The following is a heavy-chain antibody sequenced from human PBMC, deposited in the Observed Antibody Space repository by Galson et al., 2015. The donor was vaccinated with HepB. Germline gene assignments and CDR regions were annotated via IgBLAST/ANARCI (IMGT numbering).Heavy chain of an antibody. D-gene: IGHD3-10*01. V-gene: IGHV3-30-3*01. J-gene: IGHJ4*02. Sequence: SLRLSCAASGFTFSSYAMHWVRQAPGKGLEWVAVISYDGSNKYYADSVKGRFTISRDNSKNTLYLQTNSLRAEDTAVYYCEALWFGEFQPDDYWGQGTLVTVSS. CDR1: GFTFSSYA. CDR2: ISYDGSNK. CDR3: EALWFGEFQPDDY.